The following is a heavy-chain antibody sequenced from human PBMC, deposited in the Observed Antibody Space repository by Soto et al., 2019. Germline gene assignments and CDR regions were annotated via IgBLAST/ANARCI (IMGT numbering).Heavy chain of an antibody. D-gene: IGHD3-22*01. CDR3: ATVDSSGYGGDAFDI. CDR1: GGSISNGDYY. Sequence: SETLSLTCTVSGGSISNGDYYWSWIRQPPGKGLEWIGYIYYSGSTYYNPSLKSRVTISVDTSKNQFSLKLSSVTAADTAVYYCATVDSSGYGGDAFDIWGQGTMVTVS. V-gene: IGHV4-30-4*01. CDR2: IYYSGST. J-gene: IGHJ3*02.